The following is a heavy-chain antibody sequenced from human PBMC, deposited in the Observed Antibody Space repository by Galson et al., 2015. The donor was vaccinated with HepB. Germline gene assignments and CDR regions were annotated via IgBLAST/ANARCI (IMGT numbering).Heavy chain of an antibody. CDR2: ISGSGGST. D-gene: IGHD6-19*01. V-gene: IGHV3-23*01. CDR1: GFTFSSYA. Sequence: SLRLSCAASGFTFSSYAMSWVRQAPGKGLEWVSAISGSGGSTYYADSVKGRFTISRDNSKNTLYLQMNSLRAEDTAVYYCAKATRMIAVAGTTGPYDYWGQGTLITVSS. J-gene: IGHJ4*02. CDR3: AKATRMIAVAGTTGPYDY.